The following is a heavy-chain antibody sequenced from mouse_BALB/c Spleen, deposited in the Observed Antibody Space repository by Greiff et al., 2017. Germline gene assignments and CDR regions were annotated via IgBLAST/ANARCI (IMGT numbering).Heavy chain of an antibody. CDR3: ARGAYDYDVAWFAY. Sequence: VQLQQSGPELVKPGASVRISCKASGYTFTSYYIHWVKQRPGQGLEWIGWIYPGNVNTKYNEKFKGKATLTADKSSSTAYMQLSSLTSEDSAVYFCARGAYDYDVAWFAYWGQGTLVTVSA. CDR2: IYPGNVNT. V-gene: IGHV1S56*01. D-gene: IGHD2-4*01. CDR1: GYTFTSYY. J-gene: IGHJ3*01.